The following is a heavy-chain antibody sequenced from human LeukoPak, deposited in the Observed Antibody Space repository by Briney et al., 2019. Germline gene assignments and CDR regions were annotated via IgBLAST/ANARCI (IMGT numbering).Heavy chain of an antibody. V-gene: IGHV3-23*01. Sequence: GGSLRLSCAASGFTFSSYAMSWVRQAPGKGLEWVSTISDIGGSTSYADSVKGRFTISRDNAKNSLYLQMNSLRAEDTAVYYCARGGHYDILTGPKDYWGQGTLVTVSS. CDR2: ISDIGGST. CDR1: GFTFSSYA. J-gene: IGHJ4*02. D-gene: IGHD3-9*01. CDR3: ARGGHYDILTGPKDY.